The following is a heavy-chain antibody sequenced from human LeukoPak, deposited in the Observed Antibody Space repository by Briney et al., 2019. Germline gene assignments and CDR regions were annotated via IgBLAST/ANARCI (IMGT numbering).Heavy chain of an antibody. D-gene: IGHD3-22*01. Sequence: PGRSLRLSCAASGFTFRSYGMHWVRQAPGKGLEYVSAISSNGGRTYYANSVKGRFTIPRENAKNTLYLQMNSLRAEDTAVYYCARVARWDSSGYLFDYWGQGTLVTVSS. CDR2: ISSNGGRT. CDR1: GFTFRSYG. V-gene: IGHV3-64*01. CDR3: ARVARWDSSGYLFDY. J-gene: IGHJ4*02.